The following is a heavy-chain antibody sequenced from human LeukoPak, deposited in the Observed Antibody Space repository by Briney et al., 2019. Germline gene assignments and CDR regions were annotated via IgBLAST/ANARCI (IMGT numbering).Heavy chain of an antibody. Sequence: GGSLRLSCAASGFTYSSYSLNWVRQVPGKGLEWVSDISSSSSYRYYADSVKGRFTISRDNAKNSLYLQMDSLRAEDTAVYYCARDNDYGVDYWGQGPLVTVSS. J-gene: IGHJ4*02. D-gene: IGHD4-17*01. V-gene: IGHV3-21*01. CDR2: ISSSSSYR. CDR3: ARDNDYGVDY. CDR1: GFTYSSYS.